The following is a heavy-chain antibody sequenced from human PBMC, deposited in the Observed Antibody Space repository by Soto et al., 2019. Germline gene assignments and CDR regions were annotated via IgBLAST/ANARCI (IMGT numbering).Heavy chain of an antibody. CDR1: GGSISSGDYY. V-gene: IGHV4-31*03. D-gene: IGHD2-15*01. CDR2: MSYSGTT. Sequence: PSETLSLTCTVSGGSISSGDYYWSWIRQHPGKGLEWIAYMSYSGTTYYNPSLKTRVIISVDTSMNQFSLKLSSVTAADTAVYYCARYSSGGTCQYAFDIWGQGTMVTVSS. CDR3: ARYSSGGTCQYAFDI. J-gene: IGHJ3*02.